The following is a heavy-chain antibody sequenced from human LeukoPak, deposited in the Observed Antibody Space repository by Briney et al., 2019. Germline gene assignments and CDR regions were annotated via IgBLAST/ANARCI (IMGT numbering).Heavy chain of an antibody. CDR3: ARVGGSITMLVDYYFDY. D-gene: IGHD3-22*01. V-gene: IGHV1-18*01. Sequence: EASVKVSCKASGYTFTSYGISWVRQAPGQGLEWMGWISAYNGNTNYAQKLQGRVTMTTDTSTSTAYMELRSLRSDDTAVYYCARVGGSITMLVDYYFDYWGQGTLVTVSS. J-gene: IGHJ4*02. CDR1: GYTFTSYG. CDR2: ISAYNGNT.